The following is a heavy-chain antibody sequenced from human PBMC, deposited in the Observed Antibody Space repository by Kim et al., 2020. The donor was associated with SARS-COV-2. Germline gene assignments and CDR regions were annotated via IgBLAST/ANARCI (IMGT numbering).Heavy chain of an antibody. CDR1: GFTVSSNY. J-gene: IGHJ3*02. CDR3: SRAVGLRFLEWSRKGAFAI. Sequence: GGSLRLSCAASGFTVSSNYMSWVRQAPGKGLEWVAVIYSGGSTYYADSVKGRCTISRDNSKNTLYLQMNSLRAEDTAVHYCSRAVGLRFLEWSRKGAFAIWGHGTMVTVSS. D-gene: IGHD3-3*01. V-gene: IGHV3-53*01. CDR2: IYSGGST.